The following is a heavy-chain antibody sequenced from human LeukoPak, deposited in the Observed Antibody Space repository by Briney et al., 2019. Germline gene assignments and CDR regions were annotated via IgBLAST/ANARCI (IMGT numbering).Heavy chain of an antibody. CDR2: ISAFNGNT. CDR1: GYIFTSYG. V-gene: IGHV1-18*01. Sequence: ASVKVSCKTSGYIFTSYGISWVRQAPGQGLEWMGWISAFNGNTNYAQDFQGRVTMTTDTSTSTAYMELRSLRSDDTAVYYCARGAAVAGGDYWGQGTLVTVSS. D-gene: IGHD6-19*01. J-gene: IGHJ4*02. CDR3: ARGAAVAGGDY.